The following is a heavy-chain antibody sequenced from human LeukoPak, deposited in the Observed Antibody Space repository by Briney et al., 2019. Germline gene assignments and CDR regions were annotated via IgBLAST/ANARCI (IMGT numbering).Heavy chain of an antibody. CDR3: ARDRRPYDFWSGYLNWFDP. V-gene: IGHV4-39*07. Sequence: SETLSLTCTVSGGSISSSSYHWGWIRQPPGKGLEWIGSIYYSGSTYYNPSLKSRVTISVDTSKNQFSLKLSSVTAADTAVYYCARDRRPYDFWSGYLNWFDPWGQGTLVTVSS. CDR2: IYYSGST. CDR1: GGSISSSSYH. J-gene: IGHJ5*02. D-gene: IGHD3-3*01.